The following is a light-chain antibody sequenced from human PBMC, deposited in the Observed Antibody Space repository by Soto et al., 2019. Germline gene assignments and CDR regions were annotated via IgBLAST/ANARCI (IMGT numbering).Light chain of an antibody. CDR3: TSYTSSRIVV. J-gene: IGLJ2*01. CDR2: EVS. CDR1: SSDVGGYNY. Sequence: QSVLTQPASVSGSPGQSITIYCTGTSSDVGGYNYVSWYQQHPGKAPKLMIYEVSNRPSGVSNRFSGSKSGNTASLTISGLQAEDEADYYCTSYTSSRIVVFGGGTKLTVL. V-gene: IGLV2-14*01.